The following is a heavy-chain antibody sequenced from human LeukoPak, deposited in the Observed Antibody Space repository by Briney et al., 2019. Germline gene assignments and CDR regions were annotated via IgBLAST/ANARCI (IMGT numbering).Heavy chain of an antibody. J-gene: IGHJ5*02. V-gene: IGHV3-30*02. CDR3: AKSRDGYNYFNWFDP. Sequence: PGGSLRLSCAASGFTFSSYGMHWVRQAPGKGLEWVAFIRYDGSNKYYADSVKGRFTISRDNSKNTLYLQMNSLRAEDTAVYYCAKSRDGYNYFNWFDPWGQGTLVTVSS. D-gene: IGHD5-24*01. CDR1: GFTFSSYG. CDR2: IRYDGSNK.